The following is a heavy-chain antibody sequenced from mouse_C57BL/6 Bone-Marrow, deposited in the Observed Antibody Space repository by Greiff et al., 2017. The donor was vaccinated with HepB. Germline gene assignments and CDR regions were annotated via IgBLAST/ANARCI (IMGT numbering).Heavy chain of an antibody. V-gene: IGHV1-52*01. CDR2: IDPSDSET. J-gene: IGHJ3*01. CDR3: ARSDGNYPWFAY. D-gene: IGHD2-1*01. Sequence: QVQLQQPGAELVRPGSSVKLSCKASGYTFTSYWMHWVKQRPIQGLEWIGNIDPSDSETHYNQKFKDKATLTVDKSSSTAYMQLSSLTSEDSAVYYCARSDGNYPWFAYWGQGTLVTVSA. CDR1: GYTFTSYW.